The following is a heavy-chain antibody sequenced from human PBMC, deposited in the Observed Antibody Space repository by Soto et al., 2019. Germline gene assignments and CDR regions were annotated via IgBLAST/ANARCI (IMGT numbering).Heavy chain of an antibody. CDR2: IIPIFGTA. CDR1: GGTFSSYS. D-gene: IGHD1-26*01. V-gene: IGHV1-69*01. J-gene: IGHJ4*02. CDR3: ARDGGRHSGGIDY. Sequence: QVQLVQSGAEVKKPGSSVKVSCKASGGTFSSYSINWVRQAPGQGLEWMGEIIPIFGTANYAQKFQGRVTITADESTSPAYMALSSLISEDTAVYYCARDGGRHSGGIDYWGQGTLVTVSS.